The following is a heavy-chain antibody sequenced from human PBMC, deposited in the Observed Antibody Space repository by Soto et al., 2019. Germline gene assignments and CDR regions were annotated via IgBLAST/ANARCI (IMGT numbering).Heavy chain of an antibody. Sequence: GGSLRLSCAASGFTFTTYAMSWVRQASGMGLEWVSSISRSAGNTYYADSVKGRFTISRDNAKNSMYLQMNSLRAEDTAVYYCARDQVPGLDAFNIWGQGTMVTVSS. CDR3: ARDQVPGLDAFNI. CDR1: GFTFTTYA. V-gene: IGHV3-21*01. J-gene: IGHJ3*02. CDR2: ISRSAGNT.